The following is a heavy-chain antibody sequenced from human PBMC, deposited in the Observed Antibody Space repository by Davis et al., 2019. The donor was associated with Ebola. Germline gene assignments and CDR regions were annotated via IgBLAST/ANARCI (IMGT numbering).Heavy chain of an antibody. Sequence: SETLSLTCAVYGGSFSGYYWRWIRQPPGKGLEWIGYIYYSGSTYYNPSLKSRVTISVDTSKNQFSLKLSSVTAADTTVYYCAREMITFGGDPRWFDPWGQGTLVTVSS. J-gene: IGHJ5*02. CDR1: GGSFSGYY. CDR2: IYYSGST. D-gene: IGHD3-16*01. V-gene: IGHV4-30-4*08. CDR3: AREMITFGGDPRWFDP.